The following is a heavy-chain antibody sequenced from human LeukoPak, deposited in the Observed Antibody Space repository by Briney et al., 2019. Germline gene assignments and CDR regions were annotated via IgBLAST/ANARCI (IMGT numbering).Heavy chain of an antibody. Sequence: ASVKVSCKASGYAFTNFAMNWVRQAPGQGLEWMGWINTNTGNPTYAQGFTGRFVFSLDTSVSTAYLQISSLKAEDTAVYYCARDPNHYYDSSGYYGDYWGQGTLVTVSS. CDR3: ARDPNHYYDSSGYYGDY. D-gene: IGHD3-22*01. V-gene: IGHV7-4-1*02. CDR1: GYAFTNFA. J-gene: IGHJ4*02. CDR2: INTNTGNP.